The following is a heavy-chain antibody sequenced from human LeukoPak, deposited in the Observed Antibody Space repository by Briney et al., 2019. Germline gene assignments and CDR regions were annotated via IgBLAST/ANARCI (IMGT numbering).Heavy chain of an antibody. D-gene: IGHD3-22*01. J-gene: IGHJ4*02. CDR3: ARRRIAMIVVVTPFDY. CDR2: INHSGST. V-gene: IGHV4-34*01. Sequence: SETLSLTCAVYGGSFSGYYWSWIRQPPGKGLEWIGEINHSGSTNYNPSLESRVTISVDTSKNQFSLKLSSVTAADTAVYYCARRRIAMIVVVTPFDYWGQGTLVTVSS. CDR1: GGSFSGYY.